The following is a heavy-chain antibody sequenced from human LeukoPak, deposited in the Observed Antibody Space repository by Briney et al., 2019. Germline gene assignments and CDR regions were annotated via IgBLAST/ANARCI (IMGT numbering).Heavy chain of an antibody. D-gene: IGHD2-8*01. J-gene: IGHJ4*02. CDR1: GFTFSTSS. CDR3: ARDLYRRQHLGLIDS. V-gene: IGHV3-21*01. Sequence: PGGSLRLSCVASGFTFSTSSMNWVRQAPGKGLEWVSSITTTSSYIYYADSVKGRFTISRDNAKNSLYLQINSLRVEDTALYFCARDLYRRQHLGLIDSWGQGTLVTVSS. CDR2: ITTTSSYI.